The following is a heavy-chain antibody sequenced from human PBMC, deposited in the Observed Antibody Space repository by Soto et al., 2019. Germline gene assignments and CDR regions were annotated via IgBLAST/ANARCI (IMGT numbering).Heavy chain of an antibody. CDR2: IYYSGST. D-gene: IGHD1-7*01. Sequence: SETLSLTCTVSGGSISSYYWSWIRQPPGKGLEWIGYIYYSGSTNYNPSLKSRVTISVDTSKNQFSLKLSSVTAADTAVYYCARDNWNYGHYYYGMDVWGQGTTVTVSS. V-gene: IGHV4-59*01. CDR1: GGSISSYY. J-gene: IGHJ6*02. CDR3: ARDNWNYGHYYYGMDV.